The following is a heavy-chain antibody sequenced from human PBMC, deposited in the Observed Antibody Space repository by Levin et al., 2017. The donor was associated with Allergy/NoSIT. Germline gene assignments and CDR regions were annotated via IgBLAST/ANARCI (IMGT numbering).Heavy chain of an antibody. J-gene: IGHJ6*02. CDR1: GGSISGHH. D-gene: IGHD2-21*01. CDR3: GRDRSIKNQDGDFWYYGMDG. V-gene: IGHV4-59*11. Sequence: SQTLSLTCTVSGGSISGHHWSWIRQPPGKALEWIGNIHYSGTTKNNPSLKSRVTISVDTSKNQFSLKLSSVTAADTAVYYCGRDRSIKNQDGDFWYYGMDGWGQGTTVSVSS. CDR2: IHYSGTT.